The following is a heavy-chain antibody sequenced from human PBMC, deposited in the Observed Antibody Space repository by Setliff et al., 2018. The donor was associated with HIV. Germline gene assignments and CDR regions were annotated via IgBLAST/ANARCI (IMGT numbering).Heavy chain of an antibody. J-gene: IGHJ4*02. D-gene: IGHD2-2*01. CDR1: GGSISSYY. CDR3: ARGFDYAQRPPLYYFDY. CDR2: IYTSGNP. Sequence: SETLSLTCTVSGGSISSYYWSWIRQPPGKGLEWIGYIYTSGNPFYNPSLRSRVTISLDTSKNQFSLKLSPVTAADTAVYYCARGFDYAQRPPLYYFDYWGQGTLVTVSS. V-gene: IGHV4-4*09.